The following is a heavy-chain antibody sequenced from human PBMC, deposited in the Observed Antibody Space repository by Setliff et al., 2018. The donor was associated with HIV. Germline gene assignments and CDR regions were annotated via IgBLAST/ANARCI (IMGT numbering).Heavy chain of an antibody. V-gene: IGHV4-34*01. Sequence: SETLSLTCAVYGGSFRDYLWNWIRQPPGKGLEWIGEIHHFGSTKYNPSRKSRVTILVDTSKNQFSLKLRSVTAADTAVYYCARQYPSGWYDSGFDYWGQGTLVTVSS. J-gene: IGHJ4*02. D-gene: IGHD6-19*01. CDR2: IHHFGST. CDR1: GGSFRDYL. CDR3: ARQYPSGWYDSGFDY.